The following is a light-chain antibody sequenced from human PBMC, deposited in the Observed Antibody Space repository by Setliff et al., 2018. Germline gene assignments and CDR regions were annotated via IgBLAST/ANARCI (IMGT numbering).Light chain of an antibody. CDR2: EVI. Sequence: QSALTQPASVSGSPGQSITISCTGSSSDVGSYNYVSWYQQHPGKAPKLMIYEVINRPSGVSNRFSGSKSGNTASLTISGLQAEDEADYYCNSYTSSTTVVFGGGTKVTVL. J-gene: IGLJ2*01. V-gene: IGLV2-14*01. CDR3: NSYTSSTTVV. CDR1: SSDVGSYNY.